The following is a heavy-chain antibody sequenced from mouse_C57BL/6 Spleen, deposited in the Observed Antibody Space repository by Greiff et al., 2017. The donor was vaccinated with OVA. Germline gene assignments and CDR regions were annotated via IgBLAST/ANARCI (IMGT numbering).Heavy chain of an antibody. D-gene: IGHD4-1*01. V-gene: IGHV1-52*01. CDR1: GYTFTSYW. Sequence: VQLQQPGAELVRPGSSVKLSCKASGYTFTSYWMHWVKQRPIQGLEWIGNIDPSDSETHYNQKFKDKATLTVDKSSSTAYMQLSSLTSEDSAVYYCARSGTRLYFDYWGQGTTLTVSS. CDR3: ARSGTRLYFDY. CDR2: IDPSDSET. J-gene: IGHJ2*01.